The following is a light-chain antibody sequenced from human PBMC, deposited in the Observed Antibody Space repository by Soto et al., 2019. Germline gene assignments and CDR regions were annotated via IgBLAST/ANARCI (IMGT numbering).Light chain of an antibody. Sequence: EIVLTQSPATLSLSPGERAILSCRASQSVSSYLAWYQQKPGQAPRLLIYDASNRATGIPARFSGSGSGTDFTLTISSLEPEDFAVYYCQQLSNWPPTFGQGTKVDIK. CDR1: QSVSSY. V-gene: IGKV3-11*01. J-gene: IGKJ1*01. CDR3: QQLSNWPPT. CDR2: DAS.